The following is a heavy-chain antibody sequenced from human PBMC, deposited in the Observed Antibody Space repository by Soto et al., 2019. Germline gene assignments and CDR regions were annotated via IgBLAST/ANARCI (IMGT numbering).Heavy chain of an antibody. D-gene: IGHD6-13*01. CDR1: GFTFSSYA. CDR3: AKSPSPAYSSSHIAAAGPKTQYYYYYMDV. J-gene: IGHJ6*03. V-gene: IGHV3-23*01. Sequence: GESLKISCAASGFTFSSYAMSWVRQAPGKGLEWVSAISGSGGSTYYADSVKGRFTISRDNSKNTLYLQMNSLRAEDTAVYYCAKSPSPAYSSSHIAAAGPKTQYYYYYMDVWGKGTTVTVSS. CDR2: ISGSGGST.